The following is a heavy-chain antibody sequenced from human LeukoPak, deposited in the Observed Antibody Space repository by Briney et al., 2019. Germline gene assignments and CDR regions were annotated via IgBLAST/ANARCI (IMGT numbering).Heavy chain of an antibody. CDR3: ARLPTGYPNWFDT. CDR2: IHYSGST. CDR1: GCSITSISNN. Sequence: SETLSLTCAVSGCSITSISNNHWAWIRNPPGKGLELIAAIHYSGSTYYNPSFMSRVTISVDTSKNQFSLKLRSLTATDTAVYYCARLPTGYPNWFDTWGQGILVTVSS. J-gene: IGHJ5*02. V-gene: IGHV4-39*01. D-gene: IGHD5-18*01.